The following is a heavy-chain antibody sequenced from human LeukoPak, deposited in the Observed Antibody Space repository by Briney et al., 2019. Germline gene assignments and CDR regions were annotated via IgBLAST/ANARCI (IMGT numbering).Heavy chain of an antibody. D-gene: IGHD3-10*01. J-gene: IGHJ3*02. Sequence: ASVKVSCKASGYTFTSQYVHWVRQAPGRGLEWMGIINPSGGSTRYAQKFQGRVAMTRDTSTSTVYMELKRLRSEDTAVYYCASWFGENDALDIWGQGTMVTVSS. CDR2: INPSGGST. CDR3: ASWFGENDALDI. V-gene: IGHV1-46*01. CDR1: GYTFTSQY.